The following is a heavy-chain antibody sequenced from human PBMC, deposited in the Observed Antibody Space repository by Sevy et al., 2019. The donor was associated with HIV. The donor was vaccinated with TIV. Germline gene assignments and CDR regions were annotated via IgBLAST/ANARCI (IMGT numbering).Heavy chain of an antibody. J-gene: IGHJ6*03. CDR2: ISGSGTRT. CDR1: GFSFDSYG. D-gene: IGHD3-22*01. Sequence: GGSLRLSCAVSGFSFDSYGMTWVRQAPGKGLEWVSGISGSGTRTYYADSVKGRFIISRDNSKNTLYLQMNSLRSEDTANYYSGKGGGGHYDPDEIGYYFYYYNMDVWGKGTTVTVSS. CDR3: GKGGGGHYDPDEIGYYFYYYNMDV. V-gene: IGHV3-23*01.